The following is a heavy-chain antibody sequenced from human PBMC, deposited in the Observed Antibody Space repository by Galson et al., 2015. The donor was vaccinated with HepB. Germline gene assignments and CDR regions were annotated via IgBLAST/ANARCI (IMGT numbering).Heavy chain of an antibody. Sequence: LRLSCAASGFTFSSYSMNWVRQAPGKGLEWVSSISSSSSYIYYADSVKGRFTISRDNAKNSLYLQMNSLRAEDTAVYYCARSGDVQLYYFDYWGQGTLVTVSS. J-gene: IGHJ4*02. D-gene: IGHD3-10*01. CDR2: ISSSSSYI. V-gene: IGHV3-21*01. CDR1: GFTFSSYS. CDR3: ARSGDVQLYYFDY.